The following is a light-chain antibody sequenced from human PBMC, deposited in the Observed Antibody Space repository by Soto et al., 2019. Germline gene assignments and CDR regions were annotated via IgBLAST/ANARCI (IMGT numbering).Light chain of an antibody. V-gene: IGKV3-20*01. Sequence: EIVLTQSPGTLSLSPGERATLSCRASQSVSSGYLAWYQQKPGQAPRLLIYCASSRLTGIPERFSGSGSGTDFTLRISRLEPEDFAVYYCQQDSSSPRTFGGGTKVEIK. CDR1: QSVSSGY. J-gene: IGKJ4*01. CDR3: QQDSSSPRT. CDR2: CAS.